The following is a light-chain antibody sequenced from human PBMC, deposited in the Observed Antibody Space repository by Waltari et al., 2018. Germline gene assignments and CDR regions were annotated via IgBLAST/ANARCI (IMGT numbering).Light chain of an antibody. CDR3: CSHTFDSTWV. Sequence: QSALTQPASVSGSPGQSITISCTGTSSDVGVHNYVSWYQQYPGKAPKLLIYAVTKRPSGVSSRFSGSRSGNAASLTISGLQPEDGADYYCCSHTFDSTWVFGGGTKLTVL. CDR2: AVT. J-gene: IGLJ3*02. CDR1: SSDVGVHNY. V-gene: IGLV2-14*03.